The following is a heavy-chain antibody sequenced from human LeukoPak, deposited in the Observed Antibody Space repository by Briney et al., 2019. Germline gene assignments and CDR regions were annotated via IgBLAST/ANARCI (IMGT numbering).Heavy chain of an antibody. V-gene: IGHV3-66*01. CDR1: GFTVSSNY. Sequence: PGGSLRLSCAVSGFTVSSNYMSWVRQAPGKGLEWVSVIYIGGSIYYADSVKGRFTISRDNSKNTLYLQMNSLRADDTAVYYCARGDDAFDVWGQGTVVTVSS. CDR2: IYIGGSI. CDR3: ARGDDAFDV. J-gene: IGHJ3*01.